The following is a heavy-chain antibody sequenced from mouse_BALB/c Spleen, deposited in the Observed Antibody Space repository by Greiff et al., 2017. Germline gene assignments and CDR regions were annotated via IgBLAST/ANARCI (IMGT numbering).Heavy chain of an antibody. CDR1: GYSFTSYW. V-gene: IGHV1-5*01. CDR3: TRSEFRGYAMDY. Sequence: VQLQQSGTVLARPGASVKMSCKASGYSFTSYWMHWVKQRPGQGLEWIGAIYPGNSDTSYNQKFKGKAKLTAVTSASTAYMELSSLTNEDSAVYYCTRSEFRGYAMDYWGQGTSVTVSS. J-gene: IGHJ4*01. CDR2: IYPGNSDT.